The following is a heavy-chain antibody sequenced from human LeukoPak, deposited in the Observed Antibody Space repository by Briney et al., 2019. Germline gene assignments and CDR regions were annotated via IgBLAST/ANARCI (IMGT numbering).Heavy chain of an antibody. J-gene: IGHJ4*02. V-gene: IGHV3-48*03. CDR3: AREYSSSWYVPYYFDY. D-gene: IGHD6-13*01. Sequence: GGSLRLSCAASGFTFSSYEMNWVRQAPGKGLEWVSYISSSGSTIYYADSVKGRFTISRDNAKNSLYLQMNSPRAEDTAVYYCAREYSSSWYVPYYFDYWGQGTLVTVSS. CDR2: ISSSGSTI. CDR1: GFTFSSYE.